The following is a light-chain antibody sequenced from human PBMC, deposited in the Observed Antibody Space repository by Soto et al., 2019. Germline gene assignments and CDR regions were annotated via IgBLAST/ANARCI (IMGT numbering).Light chain of an antibody. Sequence: QSALNQPASVSGSPGQSITISCTGTSSDVGKYNYVSWYQQHPGKAPKLIIFEVSNRPSGVSNRFSGSKSGNTASLTISGLQAEDEADYHCSSYTSNNSVVFGGGTQLTVL. CDR2: EVS. CDR1: SSDVGKYNY. CDR3: SSYTSNNSVV. V-gene: IGLV2-14*01. J-gene: IGLJ3*02.